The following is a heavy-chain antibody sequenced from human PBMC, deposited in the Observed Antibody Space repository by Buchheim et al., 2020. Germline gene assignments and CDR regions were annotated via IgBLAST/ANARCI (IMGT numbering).Heavy chain of an antibody. CDR3: ATVSPILED. V-gene: IGHV3-15*04. CDR2: IESKTDGGTT. Sequence: EVQVAESGGGLVKPGGSLRLSCAASGFIFSNAWMSWVRQAPGKGLEWVGCIESKTDGGTTDYAAPVKGRFTISSDDSKNTLYLQMNSLKTEDTAVYYCATVSPILEDWGQGTL. D-gene: IGHD3-3*01. J-gene: IGHJ4*02. CDR1: GFIFSNAW.